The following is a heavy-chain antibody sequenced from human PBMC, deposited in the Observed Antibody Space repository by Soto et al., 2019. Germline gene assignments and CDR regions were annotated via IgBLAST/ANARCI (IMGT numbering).Heavy chain of an antibody. CDR2: INHSGST. J-gene: IGHJ6*02. Sequence: SETLSLTCAVYGGSFSGYYWSWIRQPPGKGLEWIGEINHSGSTNYNPPLKSRVTISVDTSKNQFSLKLSSVTAADTAVYYCARANTAYYYYYYGMDVWGQGTTVT. CDR3: ARANTAYYYYYYGMDV. CDR1: GGSFSGYY. D-gene: IGHD5-18*01. V-gene: IGHV4-34*01.